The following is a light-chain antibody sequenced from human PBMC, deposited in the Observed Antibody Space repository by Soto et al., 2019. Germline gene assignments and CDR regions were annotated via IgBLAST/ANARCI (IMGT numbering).Light chain of an antibody. CDR1: QSVSSY. V-gene: IGKV3-15*01. CDR3: QQYNIWPQT. J-gene: IGKJ1*01. CDR2: GAS. Sequence: EIVLTQSPATLSLSPGERATLSCRASQSVSSYLAWYKQKPGQAPRLVSYGASTRATGIPARFSGSGSGTEFTLTISSLQSEDFEVYFCQQYNIWPQTFGQGTKVDIK.